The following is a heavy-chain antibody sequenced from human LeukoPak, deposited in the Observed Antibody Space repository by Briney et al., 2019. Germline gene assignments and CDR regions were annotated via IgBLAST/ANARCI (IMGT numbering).Heavy chain of an antibody. CDR2: ISGGGGST. CDR3: AKAPRGRVTGGIPRLGGY. V-gene: IGHV3-23*01. J-gene: IGHJ4*02. CDR1: GFTFSSYV. D-gene: IGHD3/OR15-3a*01. Sequence: GGSRRLSCAASGFTFSSYVVSWVRQAPGKGLEWVSSISGGGGSTYYADSVKGRFTISRDNSKNTLYLQMNSLRAEDTAVYYCAKAPRGRVTGGIPRLGGYWGQGTLVTVSS.